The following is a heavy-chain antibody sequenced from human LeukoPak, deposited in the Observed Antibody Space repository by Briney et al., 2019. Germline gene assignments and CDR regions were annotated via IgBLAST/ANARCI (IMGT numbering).Heavy chain of an antibody. Sequence: GGSLRLSCAASGFTFSSYGMSWVRQAPGKGLEWVSTISGSGDFTYYADSVKGRFTISRDNSKNTLYLQMNSLRAEDTAVYYCAKVPYGSGTRGGFDYWGQGTLVTVSS. V-gene: IGHV3-23*01. CDR1: GFTFSSYG. J-gene: IGHJ4*02. D-gene: IGHD3-10*01. CDR3: AKVPYGSGTRGGFDY. CDR2: ISGSGDFT.